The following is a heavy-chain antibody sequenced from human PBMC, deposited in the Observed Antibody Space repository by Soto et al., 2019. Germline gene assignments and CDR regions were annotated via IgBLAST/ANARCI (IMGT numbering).Heavy chain of an antibody. CDR1: GFTSSSYA. Sequence: PGGSLRLSCAASGFTSSSYAMSWVRQAPGKGLEWVSGISGSGGSTWYADSVKGRFTISRDTSKNTVYLQMTSLRADDTAVYYCAKDSPVTTVTYLWYFDLWGRGTQVTVSS. CDR2: ISGSGGST. J-gene: IGHJ2*01. D-gene: IGHD4-17*01. CDR3: AKDSPVTTVTYLWYFDL. V-gene: IGHV3-23*01.